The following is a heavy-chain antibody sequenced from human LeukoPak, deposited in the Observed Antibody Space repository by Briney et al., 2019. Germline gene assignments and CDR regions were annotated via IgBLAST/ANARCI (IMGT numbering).Heavy chain of an antibody. J-gene: IGHJ4*02. Sequence: ASVEVSCKASGYTFTGYYMHWVRQAPGQGLEWMGWINPNSGGTIYAQKFQGRVAMTRDTSISTVYVDLSRLTSDDTAVYYCARIFSSGSFFAYWGQGTLVTVSS. D-gene: IGHD3-10*01. V-gene: IGHV1-2*02. CDR1: GYTFTGYY. CDR3: ARIFSSGSFFAY. CDR2: INPNSGGT.